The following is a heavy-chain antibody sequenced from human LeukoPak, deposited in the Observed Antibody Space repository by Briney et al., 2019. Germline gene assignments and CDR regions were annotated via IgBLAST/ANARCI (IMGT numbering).Heavy chain of an antibody. D-gene: IGHD6-13*01. CDR3: AKGFGSSALYYYYMDV. J-gene: IGHJ6*03. V-gene: IGHV3-9*01. Sequence: GGSLRLSCAPSGFTFDDFAMHWVRQAPGKGLEWVSGIRWNSGSIGYADSVKGRFTISRDNAKNSLYLQMNSLRAEDTALYYCAKGFGSSALYYYYMDVWGKGTTVTVSS. CDR2: IRWNSGSI. CDR1: GFTFDDFA.